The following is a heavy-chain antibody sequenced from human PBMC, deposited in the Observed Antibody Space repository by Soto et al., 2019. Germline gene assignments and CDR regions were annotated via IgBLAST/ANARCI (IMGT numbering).Heavy chain of an antibody. CDR3: ARVRGNQLLGWFDP. Sequence: QVQLQESGPGLVKPSQTLSLTCTISGGAISSGAYYWSWIRQHPGKGLEWVGYIYHSGTTYYNPSLKSQVTISVDTSKNQFSLKLTSVTAADTAVYDCARVRGNQLLGWFDPCGQGTLVSVSS. J-gene: IGHJ5*02. D-gene: IGHD2-2*01. V-gene: IGHV4-31*01. CDR1: GGAISSGAYY. CDR2: IYHSGTT.